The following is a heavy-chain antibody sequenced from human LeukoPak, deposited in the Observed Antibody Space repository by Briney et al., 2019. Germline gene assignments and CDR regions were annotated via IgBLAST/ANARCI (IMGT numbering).Heavy chain of an antibody. J-gene: IGHJ4*02. CDR1: GYTLTELS. CDR2: FDPEDGET. CDR3: ATGGKYYYDSSGYDY. D-gene: IGHD3-22*01. V-gene: IGHV1-24*01. Sequence: ASVKVSCKVSGYTLTELSMHRVRQAPGKGLEWMGGFDPEDGETIYAQKFQGRVTMTEDTSTDTAYMELSSLRSEDTAVYYCATGGKYYYDSSGYDYWGQGTLVTVSS.